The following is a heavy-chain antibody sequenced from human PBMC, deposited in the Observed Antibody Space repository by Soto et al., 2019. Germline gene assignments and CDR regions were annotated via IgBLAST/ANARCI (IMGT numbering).Heavy chain of an antibody. Sequence: QVQLVQSGAEVKKPGSSVKVSCKASGGTFSSYTISWVRQAPGQGLEWMGRIIPLLGIANYAQKFQGRVTITADKSTSTAYMELSSLRSEDTAVYYCARDQDCSGGSCYFSFGYWGQGTLVTVSS. D-gene: IGHD2-15*01. CDR1: GGTFSSYT. J-gene: IGHJ4*02. CDR2: IIPLLGIA. V-gene: IGHV1-69*08. CDR3: ARDQDCSGGSCYFSFGY.